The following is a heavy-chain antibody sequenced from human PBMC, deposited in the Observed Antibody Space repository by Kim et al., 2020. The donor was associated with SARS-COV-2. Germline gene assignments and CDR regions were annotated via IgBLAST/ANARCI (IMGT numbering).Heavy chain of an antibody. Sequence: RYSTSLMGRLTITKTTSNNQVVLTMTNMDPVDTATYYCAHREGSFGPYFDYWGQGTLVTVSS. CDR3: AHREGSFGPYFDY. D-gene: IGHD5-18*01. J-gene: IGHJ4*02. V-gene: IGHV2-5*01.